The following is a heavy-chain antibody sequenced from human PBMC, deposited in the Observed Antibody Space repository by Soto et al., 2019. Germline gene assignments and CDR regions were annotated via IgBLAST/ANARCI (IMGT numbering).Heavy chain of an antibody. V-gene: IGHV1-24*01. Sequence: ASVKVSCKVSGYTLTELSMHWVRQAPGKGLEWMGGFDPEDGETIYAQKFQGRVTMTEDTSTDTAYMELSSLRSEDTAVYYCRAAGNNYYGMDVWGQGTTVTVSS. J-gene: IGHJ6*02. D-gene: IGHD6-13*01. CDR3: RAAGNNYYGMDV. CDR1: GYTLTELS. CDR2: FDPEDGET.